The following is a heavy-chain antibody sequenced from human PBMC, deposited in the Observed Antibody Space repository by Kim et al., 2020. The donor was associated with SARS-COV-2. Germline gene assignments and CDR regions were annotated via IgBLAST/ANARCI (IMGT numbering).Heavy chain of an antibody. D-gene: IGHD3-3*01. Sequence: GGSLRLSCAASGFTVSSNYMSWVRQAPGKGLEWVSVIYSGGSTYYADSVKGRFTISRDNSKNTLYLQMNSLRAEDTAVYYCARTSLTIFGVFYGMDVWGQGTTVTVSS. CDR3: ARTSLTIFGVFYGMDV. CDR2: IYSGGST. CDR1: GFTVSSNY. V-gene: IGHV3-53*01. J-gene: IGHJ6*02.